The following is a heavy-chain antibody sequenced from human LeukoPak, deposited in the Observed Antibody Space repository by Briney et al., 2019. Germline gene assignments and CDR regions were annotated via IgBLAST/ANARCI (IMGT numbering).Heavy chain of an antibody. CDR3: AKTGYSSGWYRIWDY. Sequence: GGSLRLSCAASGFTFSSFEMSWVRQAPGKGLEWVSAISGSGGSAYYADSVKGRFTISRDNSRNSLSLQMNSLRAEDTALYYFAKTGYSSGWYRIWDYWGQGTLVTVSS. D-gene: IGHD6-19*01. V-gene: IGHV3-23*01. J-gene: IGHJ4*02. CDR1: GFTFSSFE. CDR2: ISGSGGSA.